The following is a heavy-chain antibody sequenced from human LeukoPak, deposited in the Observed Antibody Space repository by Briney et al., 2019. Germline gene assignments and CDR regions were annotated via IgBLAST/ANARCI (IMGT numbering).Heavy chain of an antibody. CDR2: INPNSGGT. V-gene: IGHV1-2*02. CDR3: AREWRSSTSCPRWTTHLDY. Sequence: ASVKVSCKASGYTFTGYYMHWVRQAPGQGLEWMGWINPNSGGTNYAQKFQGRVTMTRDTSISTAYMELSRLRSDDTAVYYCAREWRSSTSCPRWTTHLDYWGQGTLVTVSS. CDR1: GYTFTGYY. D-gene: IGHD2-2*01. J-gene: IGHJ4*02.